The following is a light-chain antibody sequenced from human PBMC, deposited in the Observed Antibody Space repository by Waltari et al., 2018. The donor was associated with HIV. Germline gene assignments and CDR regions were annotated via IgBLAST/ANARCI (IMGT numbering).Light chain of an antibody. CDR3: CVWYTSSNAWV. V-gene: IGLV3-21*04. Sequence: QQQAGEPPTILIDHDAARPSEGPARFSGCKSATKATLPISEVDSDDEADYYCCVWYTSSNAWVFGGGTKLTVL. CDR2: HDA. J-gene: IGLJ3*02.